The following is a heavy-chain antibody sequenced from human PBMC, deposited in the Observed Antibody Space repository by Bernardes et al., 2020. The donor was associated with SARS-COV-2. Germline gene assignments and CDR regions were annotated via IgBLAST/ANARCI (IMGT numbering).Heavy chain of an antibody. D-gene: IGHD6-19*01. J-gene: IGHJ4*02. Sequence: GGSLRLSCAASGFTFISYAMSWVRQAPGKGLEWVSAISGTGGSTYYADSVKGRFTISRDNSKNTLYLQMNSLRAEDTAVYYCAKHRIAVADPGRAFDYWGQGTLVTVSS. CDR3: AKHRIAVADPGRAFDY. V-gene: IGHV3-23*01. CDR2: ISGTGGST. CDR1: GFTFISYA.